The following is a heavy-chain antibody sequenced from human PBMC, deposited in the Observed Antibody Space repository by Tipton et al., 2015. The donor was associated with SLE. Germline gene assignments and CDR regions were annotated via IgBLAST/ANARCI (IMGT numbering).Heavy chain of an antibody. CDR1: GGSFSGYY. J-gene: IGHJ6*03. CDR3: ARLHATPAGTYNYHYMSV. D-gene: IGHD2-8*01. V-gene: IGHV4-34*01. Sequence: LRLSCAVYGGSFSGYYWSWNRPPPGEGLEWIGDINHSGTTNYNPSLKSRVPLLVDTSQNQFSLRLSSVTAADTAVYYCARLHATPAGTYNYHYMSVWGEGTTVIVSS. CDR2: INHSGTT.